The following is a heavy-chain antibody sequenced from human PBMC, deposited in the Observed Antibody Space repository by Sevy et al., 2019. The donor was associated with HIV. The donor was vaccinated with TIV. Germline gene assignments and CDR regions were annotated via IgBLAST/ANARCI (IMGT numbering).Heavy chain of an antibody. J-gene: IGHJ5*02. Sequence: SETLSLTCTVFGGSISAYYWSWIRQSPEKGLQYIGYIYYTGSTNYNPSLKSRVTISVDTSKNQFSLWLTSVTAADTAIYYCARAPPVRSGDDALNWFDPWGQGTLVTVSS. V-gene: IGHV4-59*01. CDR3: ARAPPVRSGDDALNWFDP. CDR2: IYYTGST. CDR1: GGSISAYY. D-gene: IGHD5-12*01.